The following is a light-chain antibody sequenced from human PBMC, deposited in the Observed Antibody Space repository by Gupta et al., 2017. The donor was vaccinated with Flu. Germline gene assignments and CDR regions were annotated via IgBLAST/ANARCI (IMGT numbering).Light chain of an antibody. CDR1: SSDVGGYNY. CDR3: SSYTRKTRYV. V-gene: IGLV2-14*01. J-gene: IGLJ1*01. CDR2: DVS. Sequence: QSALTQPASVSGSPGQWITISCAGTSSDVGGYNYVSWYQQYPGKAPKLMIYDVSNRPSGGANRFSGSKAGNTASLTSSALEAEDEADYYCSSYTRKTRYVFGTGTKVTVL.